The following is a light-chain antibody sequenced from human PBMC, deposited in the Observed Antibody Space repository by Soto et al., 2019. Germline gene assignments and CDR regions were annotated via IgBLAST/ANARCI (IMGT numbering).Light chain of an antibody. Sequence: QSALTQPASVSGSPGQSITISCTGTSSDFGGYNYVSWYQQHPGKAPKLMIYEVSNRPSGVYNRFSGSKSGNTASLTISGLQAEDEANYYCSSYTSSSTLGVFGTGTKLTVL. J-gene: IGLJ1*01. CDR2: EVS. V-gene: IGLV2-14*01. CDR1: SSDFGGYNY. CDR3: SSYTSSSTLGV.